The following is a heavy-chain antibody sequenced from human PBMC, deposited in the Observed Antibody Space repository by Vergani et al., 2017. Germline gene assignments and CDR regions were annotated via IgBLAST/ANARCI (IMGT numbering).Heavy chain of an antibody. CDR1: GDSISSGVYY. D-gene: IGHD3-3*01. Sequence: QVQLQESGPGLVKPSQTLSLTCSVSGDSISSGVYYWNWIRQHPGKGLEWIGYIYSTGSTHHNPSLRRRINMSVDTSKNQFSLKLNSVTAADTAMYYCARERNAYYDFWSGYYTQYYFDYWGQGTLVTVSS. V-gene: IGHV4-31*03. CDR2: IYSTGST. J-gene: IGHJ4*02. CDR3: ARERNAYYDFWSGYYTQYYFDY.